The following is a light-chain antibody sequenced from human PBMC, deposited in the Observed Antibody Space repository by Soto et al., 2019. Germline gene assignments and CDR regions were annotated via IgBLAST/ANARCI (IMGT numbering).Light chain of an antibody. CDR2: RNN. V-gene: IGLV1-47*01. Sequence: QSVLTQPPSASGTPGQTVTISCSGSSSNIGSAYIYWYQHLPGTAPKLLIYRNNQRPSGVPDRFSASKSGTSASLAISGLRSEADADYYCAAWDDSLVVFGGGTKLTVL. CDR1: SSNIGSAY. J-gene: IGLJ2*01. CDR3: AAWDDSLVV.